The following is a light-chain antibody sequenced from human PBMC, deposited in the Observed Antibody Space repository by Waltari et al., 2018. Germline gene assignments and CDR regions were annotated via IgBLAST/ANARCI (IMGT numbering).Light chain of an antibody. CDR1: TSNIGAGHD. CDR3: QSFDNMLSGGVV. V-gene: IGLV1-40*01. J-gene: IGLJ2*01. CDR2: GNN. Sequence: QSVLTQPPSVSGTPGQRVTISCSGSTSNIGAGHDVPWYQHLPGPAPKLLISGNNNRPSWVPDRFSGSKSGTSASLAITGLQADDEADYFCQSFDNMLSGGVVFGGGTKLAVL.